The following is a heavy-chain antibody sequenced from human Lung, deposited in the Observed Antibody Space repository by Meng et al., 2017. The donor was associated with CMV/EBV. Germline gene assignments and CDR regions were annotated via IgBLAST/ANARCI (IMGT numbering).Heavy chain of an antibody. CDR1: GFTLVRYH. V-gene: IGHV3-33*01. J-gene: IGHJ6*02. D-gene: IGHD3-22*01. CDR3: ARPRYDTSHYPVYYYYGMDV. Sequence: SLRLSXVASGFTLVRYHMHWVRQAPGKGLEWVAFIWYDGGNKFYADSVKGRFTISRDNSKNTLYLQMNNVGADDAAIYFCARPRYDTSHYPVYYYYGMDVWGLGTTVTVSS. CDR2: IWYDGGNK.